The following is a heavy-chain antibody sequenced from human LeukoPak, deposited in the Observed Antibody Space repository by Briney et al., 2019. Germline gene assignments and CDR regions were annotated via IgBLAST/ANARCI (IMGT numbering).Heavy chain of an antibody. Sequence: PGGSLRLSCAASGFTSSSYWMHWVRQAPGKGLVWVSRINSDGSSINYADSVKGRLTISRDNSKNTLYLQMNSLRAEDTAVYYCAKSGGVGSYYFDYWGQGTLVTVSS. CDR2: INSDGSSI. J-gene: IGHJ4*02. V-gene: IGHV3-74*01. CDR3: AKSGGVGSYYFDY. D-gene: IGHD1-26*01. CDR1: GFTSSSYW.